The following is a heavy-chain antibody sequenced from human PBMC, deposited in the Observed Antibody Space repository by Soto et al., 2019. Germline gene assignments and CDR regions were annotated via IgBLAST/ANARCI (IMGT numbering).Heavy chain of an antibody. CDR3: ARGRGLYCGSSTSCYAFDI. CDR2: IGTAGDT. J-gene: IGHJ3*02. CDR1: GFTFSSYD. V-gene: IGHV3-13*01. Sequence: GGSLRLSCAASGFTFSSYDMHWVRQATGKGLEWVSAIGTAGDTYYPGSVKGRFTIFRENAKNSLYLQMNSLRAGDTAVYYCARGRGLYCGSSTSCYAFDIWGQGTMVTVSS. D-gene: IGHD2-2*01.